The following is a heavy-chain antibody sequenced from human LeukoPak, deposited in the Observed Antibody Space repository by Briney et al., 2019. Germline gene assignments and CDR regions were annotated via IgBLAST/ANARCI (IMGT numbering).Heavy chain of an antibody. V-gene: IGHV3-33*01. J-gene: IGHJ4*02. Sequence: GGSLRLSCAASGFTFSTYGMHWVRQAPGKGLEWVAVIWYDGSNRYYAASVTGRFTISRDNSKNTLYLEMNRLRAEDTAVYYCARGARSGWFRGDYWGQGTLVTVSS. CDR2: IWYDGSNR. CDR3: ARGARSGWFRGDY. CDR1: GFTFSTYG. D-gene: IGHD6-19*01.